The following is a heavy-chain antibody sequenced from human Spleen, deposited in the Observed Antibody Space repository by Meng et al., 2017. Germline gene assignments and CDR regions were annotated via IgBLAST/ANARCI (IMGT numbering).Heavy chain of an antibody. J-gene: IGHJ4*02. CDR1: GFTVSSYA. CDR2: ISSIVDST. Sequence: VQVGGLGGDLLQPGGSLRLCCAASGFTVSSYAMSWVRQAPGKGLEYVSTISSIVDSTYYVDSVRGRFTISRDNSKNTLYLQTNSLRADDTAVYYCAARGGGVIYLGQGTLVTVSS. V-gene: IGHV3-23*04. CDR3: AARGGGVIY. D-gene: IGHD3-10*01.